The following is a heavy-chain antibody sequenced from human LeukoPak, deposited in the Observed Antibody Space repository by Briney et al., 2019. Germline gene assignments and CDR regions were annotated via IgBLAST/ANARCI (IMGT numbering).Heavy chain of an antibody. V-gene: IGHV4-61*01. D-gene: IGHD1-26*01. CDR1: GGSVSSGSYY. Sequence: SETLSLTCTVSGGSVSSGSYYWSWIRQPPGKGLEWIGYIYYSGTTNYNPSLNSRVTISVDTSKNQFSLKLSSVCAADTAVYYCARDVVGGSYPHFDYWGQGTLVTVSS. CDR2: IYYSGTT. J-gene: IGHJ4*02. CDR3: ARDVVGGSYPHFDY.